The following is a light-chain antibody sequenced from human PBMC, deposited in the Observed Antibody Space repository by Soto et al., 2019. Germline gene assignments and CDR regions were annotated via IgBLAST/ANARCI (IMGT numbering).Light chain of an antibody. Sequence: DIQMTQSPSSLSASVGDRVTITCRASQTIDRHLNWYQQKPGKAPKLLICGASSLQSGVTSGFSGSGSGTDFTLTITSLQPEDFATYYCQQGYNTPRTFGQGTKLEMK. CDR3: QQGYNTPRT. CDR2: GAS. J-gene: IGKJ1*01. V-gene: IGKV1-39*01. CDR1: QTIDRH.